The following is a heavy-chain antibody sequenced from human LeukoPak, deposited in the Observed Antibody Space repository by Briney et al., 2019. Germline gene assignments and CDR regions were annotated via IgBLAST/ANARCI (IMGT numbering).Heavy chain of an antibody. V-gene: IGHV4-38-2*02. J-gene: IGHJ5*02. D-gene: IGHD6-6*01. CDR3: ARGSSSSAPISHWFDP. CDR2: IYHSGST. Sequence: SETLSLTCTVSGYSISSGYYWGWIRQPPGKGLEWIGSIYHSGSTYYNPSLKSRVTISVDTSKNQFSLKLSSVTAADTAVYYCARGSSSSAPISHWFDPWGQGTLVTVSS. CDR1: GYSISSGYY.